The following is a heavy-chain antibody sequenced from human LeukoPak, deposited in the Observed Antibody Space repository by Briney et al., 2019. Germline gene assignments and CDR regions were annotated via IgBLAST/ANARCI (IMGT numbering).Heavy chain of an antibody. J-gene: IGHJ4*02. Sequence: GGSLRLSCSASGFTFSYYAMHWVRQAPGKGLEYVSGITSSGGSTYYTDSVKGRFTISRDNSNNTLYLQMSSLRAEDTAVYYCVKGDYSGYTFPASDYWGQGTLVSVSS. CDR2: ITSSGGST. D-gene: IGHD5-12*01. CDR3: VKGDYSGYTFPASDY. V-gene: IGHV3-64D*06. CDR1: GFTFSYYA.